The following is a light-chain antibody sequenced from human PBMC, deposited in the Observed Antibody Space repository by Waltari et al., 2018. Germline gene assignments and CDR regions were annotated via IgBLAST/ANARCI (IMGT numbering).Light chain of an antibody. CDR1: NIGINS. CDR3: QVWDSSSDHWV. J-gene: IGLJ3*02. CDR2: YES. V-gene: IGLV3-21*01. Sequence: YALTQPPSVSVPPGQPATITCAGVNIGINSVHWYRQKPGKAPELVISYESDRPSGTPERFSGSNSGNTATLTISRVEAGEEADYYCQVWDSSSDHWVFGGGTKLTVL.